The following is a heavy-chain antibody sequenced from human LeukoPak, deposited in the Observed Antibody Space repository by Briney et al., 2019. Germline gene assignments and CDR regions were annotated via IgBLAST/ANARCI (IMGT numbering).Heavy chain of an antibody. CDR3: ARGRIARLPYFDY. CDR2: IYYSGST. D-gene: IGHD5-18*01. Sequence: SETLSLTCTVSGGPIRTYQWSWIRQPPGKGLEWIGSIYYSGSTDYNPSLKSRVTISVDTSKNQFSLKLSSVTAADTAVYYCARGRIARLPYFDYWGQGTLVTVSS. J-gene: IGHJ4*02. V-gene: IGHV4-59*01. CDR1: GGPIRTYQ.